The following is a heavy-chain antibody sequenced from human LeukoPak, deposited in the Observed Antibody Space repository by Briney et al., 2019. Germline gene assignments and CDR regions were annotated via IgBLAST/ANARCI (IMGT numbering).Heavy chain of an antibody. CDR1: GYTFTSYG. CDR2: ISAYNGNT. D-gene: IGHD3-10*01. V-gene: IGHV1-18*01. J-gene: IGHJ6*02. CDR3: ARSLWFGEYIRGMENTYYGMDV. Sequence: GASVKVSCKASGYTFTSYGISWVRQAPGQGLEWMGWISAYNGNTNYAQKLQGRVTMTTDTSTSTAYMELRSLRSDDTAVYYCARSLWFGEYIRGMENTYYGMDVWGQGTTVTVSS.